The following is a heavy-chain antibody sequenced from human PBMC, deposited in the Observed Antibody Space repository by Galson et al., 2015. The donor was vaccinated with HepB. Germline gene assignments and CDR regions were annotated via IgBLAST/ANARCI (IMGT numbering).Heavy chain of an antibody. J-gene: IGHJ4*02. D-gene: IGHD3-16*01. Sequence: SLRLSCAASGFTFNSYSMNWVRQAPGKGLEWLSYISSSSTITTYYADSVKGRFTISRDNAKRSLYLQMNSLRAEGTAVYYCARERGSIFRQLYYFDYWGQGALVTVSS. V-gene: IGHV3-48*04. CDR2: ISSSSTITT. CDR3: ARERGSIFRQLYYFDY. CDR1: GFTFNSYS.